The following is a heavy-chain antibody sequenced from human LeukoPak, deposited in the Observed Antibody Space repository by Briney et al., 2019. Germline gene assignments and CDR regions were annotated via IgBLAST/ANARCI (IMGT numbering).Heavy chain of an antibody. V-gene: IGHV5-51*01. CDR2: IYPVNSDT. CDR1: GYSFPSYW. Sequence: GESLKISCKGSGYSFPSYWIGWVRQMPGKGLEWMGIIYPVNSDTRYSPSFQGQVTISADKSINTACLQWSSLKASDTAMYYCARRGYTYGSRVANWFDPWGQGTLVTVSS. CDR3: ARRGYTYGSRVANWFDP. J-gene: IGHJ5*02. D-gene: IGHD5-18*01.